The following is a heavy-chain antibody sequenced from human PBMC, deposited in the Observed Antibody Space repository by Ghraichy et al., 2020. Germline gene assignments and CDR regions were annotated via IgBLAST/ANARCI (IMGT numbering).Heavy chain of an antibody. V-gene: IGHV4-4*07. D-gene: IGHD1-26*01. CDR3: ARSSYSGTYWGFAY. CDR1: GDSISSPY. Sequence: SETLSLTCTVSGDSISSPYWSWIRQPAGKGLEWIGRVYTSGGPSYNPSLNGRVSMSIDTSKNQFSLKLTSVTAADTAMYYCARSSYSGTYWGFAYWGQGILVTVSS. CDR2: VYTSGGP. J-gene: IGHJ4*02.